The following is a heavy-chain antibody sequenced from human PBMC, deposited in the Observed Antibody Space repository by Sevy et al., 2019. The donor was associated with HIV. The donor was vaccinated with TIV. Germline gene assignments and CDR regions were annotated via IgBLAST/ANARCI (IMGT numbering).Heavy chain of an antibody. CDR1: GGTFSSYA. V-gene: IGHV1-69*13. J-gene: IGHJ5*02. CDR2: IIPIFGTA. Sequence: ASVKVSCKASGGTFSSYAISWVRQAPGQGLEWMGGIIPIFGTANYAQKFQGRVTITADESTSTAYMELSSLRSEDTAVYYFARDQVAVAGTGWFDPWGQGTLVTVSS. CDR3: ARDQVAVAGTGWFDP. D-gene: IGHD6-19*01.